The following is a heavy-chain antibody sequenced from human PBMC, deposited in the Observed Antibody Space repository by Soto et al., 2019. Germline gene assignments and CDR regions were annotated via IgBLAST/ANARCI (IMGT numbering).Heavy chain of an antibody. Sequence: LRLSCAASGFTFSSYSMNWVRQAPGKGLEWVSSISSSSSYIYYGDSVKGRFTISRDNAKNSLYLQMNSLRAEDTATYYCARVHYYDSSGFYLWGQGTLVTVSS. CDR1: GFTFSSYS. D-gene: IGHD3-22*01. CDR3: ARVHYYDSSGFYL. J-gene: IGHJ4*02. V-gene: IGHV3-21*01. CDR2: ISSSSSYI.